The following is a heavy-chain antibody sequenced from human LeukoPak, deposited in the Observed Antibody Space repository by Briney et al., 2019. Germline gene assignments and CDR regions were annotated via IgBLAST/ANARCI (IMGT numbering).Heavy chain of an antibody. Sequence: SVKVSCKASGGTFSSYTISWVRRAPGQGLEWMGRIIPILGIANYAQKFQGRVTITADKSTSTAYMELSSLRSEDTAVYYCARTHVDTAPRGYYYYGMDVWGQGTTVTVSS. D-gene: IGHD5-18*01. V-gene: IGHV1-69*02. CDR1: GGTFSSYT. J-gene: IGHJ6*02. CDR3: ARTHVDTAPRGYYYYGMDV. CDR2: IIPILGIA.